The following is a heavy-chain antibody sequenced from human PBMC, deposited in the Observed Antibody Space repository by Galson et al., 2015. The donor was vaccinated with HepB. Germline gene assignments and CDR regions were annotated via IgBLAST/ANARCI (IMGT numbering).Heavy chain of an antibody. CDR1: GYSFTIYT. CDR3: ARGGQWPQFYYFDY. D-gene: IGHD5-24*01. Sequence: SVKVSCKVSGYSFTIYTIHWVRQAPGHSLEWMGWINAGKGTTRYSQKFQDRITLTWDTSATTAYMELSSLESEDTAVYYCARGGQWPQFYYFDYWGQGTLVTISS. J-gene: IGHJ4*02. CDR2: INAGKGTT. V-gene: IGHV1-3*01.